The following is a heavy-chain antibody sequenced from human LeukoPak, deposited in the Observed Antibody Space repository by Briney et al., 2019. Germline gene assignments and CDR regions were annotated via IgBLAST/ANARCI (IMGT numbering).Heavy chain of an antibody. Sequence: SETLSLTCAVYGESFSGYYWSWIRQPPGKGLEWIGEINHSGSTNYNLSLKSRVTISADTSKNQFSLKVRSVTAADTAVYYCARARGTGAIDFWGQGTRVTVSS. CDR2: INHSGST. D-gene: IGHD6-25*01. CDR1: GESFSGYY. CDR3: ARARGTGAIDF. V-gene: IGHV4-34*01. J-gene: IGHJ4*02.